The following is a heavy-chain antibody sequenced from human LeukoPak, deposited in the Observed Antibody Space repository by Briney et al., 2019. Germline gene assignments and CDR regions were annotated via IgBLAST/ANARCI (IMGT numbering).Heavy chain of an antibody. J-gene: IGHJ5*02. D-gene: IGHD6-13*01. CDR3: ARGPGGWYSSSWYSGWFDR. V-gene: IGHV3-30-3*01. CDR2: ISYDGSNK. CDR1: GFTFSSYA. Sequence: PGRTLSLSCAVSGFTFSSYAMHWVRHAPGKGLEGGADISYDGSNKYYADSVKGRFTISRDNSKNTLYLQMNSLRAEDTAVYYCARGPGGWYSSSWYSGWFDRWGQGTLVTVSS.